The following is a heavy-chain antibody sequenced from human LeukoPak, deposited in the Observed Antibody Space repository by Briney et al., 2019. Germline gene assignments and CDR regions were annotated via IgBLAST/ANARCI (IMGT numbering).Heavy chain of an antibody. Sequence: GGSLRLSCAASGFTFSSYSMNWVRQAPGKGLEWVSSISSSSSYIYYADSVKGRFTISRDNAKNSLYLQMNSLRAEDTAVYYCAIEVSIAPGAFDIWGQGTMVTVSS. J-gene: IGHJ3*02. CDR3: AIEVSIAPGAFDI. CDR1: GFTFSSYS. CDR2: ISSSSSYI. V-gene: IGHV3-21*01. D-gene: IGHD2-21*01.